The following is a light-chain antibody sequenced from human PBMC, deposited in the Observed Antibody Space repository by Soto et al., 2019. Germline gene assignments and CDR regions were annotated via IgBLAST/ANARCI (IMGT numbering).Light chain of an antibody. CDR3: SSFAGAPVI. J-gene: IGLJ2*01. Sequence: QSALTQPPSASGSPGQSVTIPCTGTSSDVGEYNYVSWYQHQPGKVPKLLIYEVSKRPSGVPDRFSGSKSGNTASLTVSGLQAEDEADYYCSSFAGAPVIFGGGTKLTVL. V-gene: IGLV2-8*01. CDR2: EVS. CDR1: SSDVGEYNY.